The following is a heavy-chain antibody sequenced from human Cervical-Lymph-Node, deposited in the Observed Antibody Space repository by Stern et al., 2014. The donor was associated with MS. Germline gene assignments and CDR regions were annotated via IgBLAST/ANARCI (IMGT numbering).Heavy chain of an antibody. J-gene: IGHJ4*02. Sequence: EVQLVESGGGSVQPGRSLRLSCAASGFTFDDCAMHWVRHAPGKGLEWVSGISWNSNNIGYADSVRGRFTISRDNAKNSLYPQMNGLRPEDTALYYCAKDISERHYYFDSWGEGTLVTVSS. D-gene: IGHD3-16*02. CDR1: GFTFDDCA. V-gene: IGHV3-9*01. CDR3: AKDISERHYYFDS. CDR2: ISWNSNNI.